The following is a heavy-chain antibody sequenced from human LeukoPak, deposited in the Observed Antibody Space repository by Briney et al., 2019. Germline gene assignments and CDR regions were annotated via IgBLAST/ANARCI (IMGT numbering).Heavy chain of an antibody. V-gene: IGHV3-7*01. CDR2: IKQDGSEK. D-gene: IGHD3-22*01. J-gene: IGHJ3*02. CDR1: GFTFSSYW. CDR3: ARFVIVVVNDAFDI. Sequence: GGSLRLSCAASGFTFSSYWMSWVRQAPGKGLEWVANIKQDGSEKYYVDSVKGRFTISRDNAKNSLYLQMNSLRAEDTAVYYCARFVIVVVNDAFDIWGQGTMVTVSS.